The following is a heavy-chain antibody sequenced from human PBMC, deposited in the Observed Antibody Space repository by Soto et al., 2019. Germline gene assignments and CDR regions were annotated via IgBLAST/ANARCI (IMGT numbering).Heavy chain of an antibody. CDR2: IWYDGSNE. V-gene: IGHV3-33*01. CDR3: ARWIVVVQPAMIDAFDF. D-gene: IGHD2-2*01. Sequence: GGSLRLSCAASGFTFSSYGMHWVRQAPGKGLEWVAVIWYDGSNEYYADSVKGRFTISRDNSKNTLYLQMNSLRAEDTAVYYCARWIVVVQPAMIDAFDFWGQGTMVTVSS. CDR1: GFTFSSYG. J-gene: IGHJ3*01.